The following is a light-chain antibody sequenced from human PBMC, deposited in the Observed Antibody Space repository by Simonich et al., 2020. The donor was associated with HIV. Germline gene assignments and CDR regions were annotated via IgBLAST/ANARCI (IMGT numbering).Light chain of an antibody. CDR3: QQYYITPHT. V-gene: IGKV4-1*01. CDR1: QTVLYSSNNKNY. CDR2: WES. J-gene: IGKJ1*01. Sequence: DIVMTQSPDSLAVSLGERATINCKSSQTVLYSSNNKNYVAWYQQKPGQPPNLLIYWESTRESGVPDRFNGSGSETDFTLTISSLQAEDVAVYYCQQYYITPHTFGQGTKVEIK.